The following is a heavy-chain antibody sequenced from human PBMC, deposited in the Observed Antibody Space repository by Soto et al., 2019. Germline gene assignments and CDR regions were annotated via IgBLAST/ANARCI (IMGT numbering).Heavy chain of an antibody. CDR2: INAGSGNT. V-gene: IGHV1-3*01. D-gene: IGHD1-26*01. CDR3: ARERSSGAFDI. J-gene: IGHJ3*02. CDR1: GYTFTSYA. Sequence: ASVKVSCKASGYTFTSYAIHWVRQAPGQRLEWMGWINAGSGNTKYSQKFQGRVTITRDTSASTAYMELSSLRSEDTAVYYCARERSSGAFDIWGQGTMVTVSS.